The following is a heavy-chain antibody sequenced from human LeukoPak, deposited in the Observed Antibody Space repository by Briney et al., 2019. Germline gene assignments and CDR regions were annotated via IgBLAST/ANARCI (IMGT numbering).Heavy chain of an antibody. D-gene: IGHD1-26*01. J-gene: IGHJ6*03. Sequence: GGSLRLSCAASGFTFDDYAMHWVRQAPGKGLEWVSGISWNSGSIGYADSVKGRFTISRDNAKNSLYLQMNSLRAEDMALYYCAKDSGSFYYYMDVWGKGTTVTVSS. CDR2: ISWNSGSI. CDR3: AKDSGSFYYYMDV. CDR1: GFTFDDYA. V-gene: IGHV3-9*03.